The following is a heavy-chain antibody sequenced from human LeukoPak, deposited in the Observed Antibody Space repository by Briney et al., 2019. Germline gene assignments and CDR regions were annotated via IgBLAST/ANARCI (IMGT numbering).Heavy chain of an antibody. V-gene: IGHV4-39*07. Sequence: SETLSLTCTVSGGSISSSSYYWGWIRQPPGKGLEWIGSIYYSGSTYYNPSLKSRVTISVDTSKNQFSLKLSSVTAADTAVYYCARDRLTITMIHYYYYGMDVWGQGTTVTVSS. CDR2: IYYSGST. CDR1: GGSISSSSYY. CDR3: ARDRLTITMIHYYYYGMDV. D-gene: IGHD3-22*01. J-gene: IGHJ6*02.